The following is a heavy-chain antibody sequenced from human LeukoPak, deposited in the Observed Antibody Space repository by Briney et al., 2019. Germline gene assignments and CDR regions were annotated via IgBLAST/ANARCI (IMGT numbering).Heavy chain of an antibody. D-gene: IGHD5-18*01. V-gene: IGHV4-39*01. CDR1: GGSISSSSYY. Sequence: PSETLSLTCTVSGGSISSSSYYWGWIRQPPGKGLEWIGSIYYSGSTYYNPSLKSRVTIYVDTSKNQFSLKLSSVTAADTAVYYCARQYRYSYAPGYFDLWGRGTLVTVSS. CDR2: IYYSGST. J-gene: IGHJ2*01. CDR3: ARQYRYSYAPGYFDL.